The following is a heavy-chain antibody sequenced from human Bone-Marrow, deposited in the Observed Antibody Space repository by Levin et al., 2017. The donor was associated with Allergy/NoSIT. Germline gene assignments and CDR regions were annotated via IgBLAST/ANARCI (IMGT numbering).Heavy chain of an antibody. CDR1: RFAFQNYA. V-gene: IGHV3-23*01. D-gene: IGHD3-22*01. CDR2: ITGGGDTT. Sequence: GESLKISCAASRFAFQNYAMNWVRQAPGKGLEWVASITGGGDTTYYADPVKGRFTISRDNSRNTLYMQMNSLRDEDTATYYCAKEIRGPTIVRFFDVWGRGTLVTVSS. CDR3: AKEIRGPTIVRFFDV. J-gene: IGHJ2*01.